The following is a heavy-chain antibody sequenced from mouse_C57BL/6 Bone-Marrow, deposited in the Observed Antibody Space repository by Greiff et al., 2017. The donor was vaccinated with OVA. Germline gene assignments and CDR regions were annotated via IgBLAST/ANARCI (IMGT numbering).Heavy chain of an antibody. CDR3: ARGGNYPDY. CDR2: INPGSGGT. CDR1: GYAFTNYL. J-gene: IGHJ2*01. V-gene: IGHV1-54*01. Sequence: VKLMESGAELVRPGTSVKVSCKASGYAFTNYLIEWVKQRPGQGLEWIGVINPGSGGTNYNEKFKGKATLTADKSSSTAYMQLSSLTSEDSAVYFCARGGNYPDYWGQGTTLTVSS.